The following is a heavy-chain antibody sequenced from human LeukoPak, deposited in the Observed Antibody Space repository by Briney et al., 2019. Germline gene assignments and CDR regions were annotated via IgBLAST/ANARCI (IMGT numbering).Heavy chain of an antibody. V-gene: IGHV3-48*01. CDR3: AKQPYYYDSSGYYSDY. Sequence: GGSLRLSCAASGFTFSSYSMNWVRQAPGKGLEWVSYISSSSSTIYYADSVKGRFTISRDNSKNTLYLQMNSLRAEDTAVYYCAKQPYYYDSSGYYSDYWGQGTLVTVSS. J-gene: IGHJ4*02. CDR2: ISSSSSTI. D-gene: IGHD3-22*01. CDR1: GFTFSSYS.